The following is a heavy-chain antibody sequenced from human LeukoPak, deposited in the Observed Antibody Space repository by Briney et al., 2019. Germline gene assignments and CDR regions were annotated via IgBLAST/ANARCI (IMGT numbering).Heavy chain of an antibody. J-gene: IGHJ4*02. CDR2: INPSGGST. CDR3: ARVRNYFGSHDY. Sequence: ASVKVSCKASGYTFTGYYMHWLRQAPGQGLEWVGMINPSGGSTSHAQKFQGRVTMTGDTSTSTVYVELSSLRPEDTAVYYCARVRNYFGSHDYWGQGTLVTVSS. CDR1: GYTFTGYY. D-gene: IGHD3-10*01. V-gene: IGHV1-46*01.